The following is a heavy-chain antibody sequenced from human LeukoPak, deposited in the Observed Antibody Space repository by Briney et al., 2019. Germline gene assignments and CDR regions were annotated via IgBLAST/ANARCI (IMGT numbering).Heavy chain of an antibody. V-gene: IGHV4-30-4*08. D-gene: IGHD3-3*01. Sequence: SQTLSLTCTVSGSSISSGDYYWSWIRQPPGKGLEWIGYIYYSGSTYYNPSLKSRVTISVDTSKNQFSLKLSSVTAADTAVYYCARWYYDFWSGSVFDYWGQGTLVTVSS. CDR2: IYYSGST. J-gene: IGHJ4*02. CDR3: ARWYYDFWSGSVFDY. CDR1: GSSISSGDYY.